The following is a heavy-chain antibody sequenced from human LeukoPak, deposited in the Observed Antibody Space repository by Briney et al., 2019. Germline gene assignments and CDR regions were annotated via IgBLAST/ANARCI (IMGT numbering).Heavy chain of an antibody. CDR2: ISSSSSYI. Sequence: GGSLRLSCAASGFTFSSYSMNWVRQAPGKGLEWVSSISSSSSYIYYADSVKGRFTISRDNAKHSLYLQMNSLRAEDTAAYYCARSGYQLGYFDYWGQGTLVTVSS. V-gene: IGHV3-21*01. J-gene: IGHJ4*02. D-gene: IGHD2-2*01. CDR3: ARSGYQLGYFDY. CDR1: GFTFSSYS.